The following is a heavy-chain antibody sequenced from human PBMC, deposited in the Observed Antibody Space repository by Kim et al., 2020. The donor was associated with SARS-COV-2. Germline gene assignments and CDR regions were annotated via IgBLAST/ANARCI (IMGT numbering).Heavy chain of an antibody. CDR3: ASRGGSQGFYFDY. J-gene: IGHJ4*02. Sequence: SPSFQGQVTISADKSISTAYLQWSSLKASDTAMYYCASRGGSQGFYFDYWGQGTLVTVSS. V-gene: IGHV5-51*01. D-gene: IGHD1-26*01.